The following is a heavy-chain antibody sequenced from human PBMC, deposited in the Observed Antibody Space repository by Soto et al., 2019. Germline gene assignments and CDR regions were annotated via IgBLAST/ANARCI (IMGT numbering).Heavy chain of an antibody. J-gene: IGHJ4*02. Sequence: EVQLVESGGDLVQPGGSLRLSCAASGFTFSTYWRHWVRQAPGKGLLWVSRIKNDGTYATYADSVKGRFTISRDNAKNTLYLQMNSLRVEDAAVYYCAAGGSGYYANWGQGTLVTVSS. CDR3: AAGGSGYYAN. CDR1: GFTFSTYW. CDR2: IKNDGTYA. D-gene: IGHD3-22*01. V-gene: IGHV3-74*01.